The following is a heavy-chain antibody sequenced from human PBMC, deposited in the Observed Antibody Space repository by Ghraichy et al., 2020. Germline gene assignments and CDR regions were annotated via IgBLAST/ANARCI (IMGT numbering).Heavy chain of an antibody. CDR1: GFTFGDYA. Sequence: GGSLRLSCTTSGFTFGDYAMSWVRQAPGKGLEWVSFIRSIAFGGTAEYAASVKGRFIISRDDSKSIAYLQVNSLKTEDTAVYYCTRAPLLNGLSYYFDYWGQGTLVTVSS. V-gene: IGHV3-49*04. CDR3: TRAPLLNGLSYYFDY. CDR2: IRSIAFGGTA. J-gene: IGHJ4*02. D-gene: IGHD3-9*01.